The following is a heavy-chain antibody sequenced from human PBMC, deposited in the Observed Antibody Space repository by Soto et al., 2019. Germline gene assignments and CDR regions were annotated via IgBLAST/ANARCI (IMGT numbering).Heavy chain of an antibody. CDR2: IYPGDSDT. V-gene: IGHV5-51*01. D-gene: IGHD2-2*01. J-gene: IGHJ6*02. CDR1: GYSLTNYW. Sequence: GESLKISCKATGYSLTNYWIGWVRQMPGKGLEWMGTIYPGDSDTRYGPAFEGQVTISADKSITTAYLQWSSLKASDTAVYFCARRRHYCTSKICLAHYYYTLDVWGQGTTVTVSS. CDR3: ARRRHYCTSKICLAHYYYTLDV.